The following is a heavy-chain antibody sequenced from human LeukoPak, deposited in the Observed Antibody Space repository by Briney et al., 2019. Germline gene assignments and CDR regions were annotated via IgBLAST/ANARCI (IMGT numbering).Heavy chain of an antibody. CDR3: ATRPPIVPAPYYSDY. CDR1: GFTFSSYA. CDR2: ISGSGGST. V-gene: IGHV3-23*01. D-gene: IGHD2-2*01. Sequence: GGSLRLSCAASGFTFSSYAMSWVRQAPGKGLEWVSAISGSGGSTHYADSVKGRFTISRDNSQNTLYLQMTSLRVEDTAVYYCATRPPIVPAPYYSDYWGQGALVTVSS. J-gene: IGHJ4*02.